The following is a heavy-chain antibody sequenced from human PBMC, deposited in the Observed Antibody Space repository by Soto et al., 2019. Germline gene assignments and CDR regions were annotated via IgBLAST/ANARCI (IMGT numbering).Heavy chain of an antibody. Sequence: SSERRPRTGTLDARSLSSYYQSCLRQPAGKGLEWIGYIYTSGSTNYTPSLKSRVTISVDTSKNQFSLKLSSVTAADTAVYYCAYGDSRGPFDSWGQGTLVTVSS. V-gene: IGHV4-59*01. CDR3: AYGDSRGPFDS. D-gene: IGHD4-17*01. J-gene: IGHJ4*02. CDR2: IYTSGST. CDR1: ARSLSSYY.